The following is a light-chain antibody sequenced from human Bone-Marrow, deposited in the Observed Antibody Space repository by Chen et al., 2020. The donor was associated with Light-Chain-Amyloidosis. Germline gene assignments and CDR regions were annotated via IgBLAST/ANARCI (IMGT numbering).Light chain of an antibody. V-gene: IGKV1-39*01. Sequence: DIQMTQSPSSLPASVGDRVTITCRASQSISSYLNWYQLKSGSAPKPLIYATSSLQSGVPPRFSGSGAGTDFTLTISSLQPEDFATYDCQQSYSSPLTFGVGTKVEI. CDR1: QSISSY. CDR2: ATS. CDR3: QQSYSSPLT. J-gene: IGKJ4*01.